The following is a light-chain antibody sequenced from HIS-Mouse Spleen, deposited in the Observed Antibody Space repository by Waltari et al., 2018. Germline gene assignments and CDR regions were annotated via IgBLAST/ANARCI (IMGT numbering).Light chain of an antibody. V-gene: IGLV2-23*01. CDR2: EGS. Sequence: QSALTQPASVSGSPGQAITSSCTGTSRAVGSYNLVSWYQPHPGKAPKLMIYEGSKRPSGVSNRFSGSKSGNTASLTISGLQAEDEADYYCCSYAGSSTWVFGGGTKLTVL. J-gene: IGLJ3*02. CDR3: CSYAGSSTWV. CDR1: SRAVGSYNL.